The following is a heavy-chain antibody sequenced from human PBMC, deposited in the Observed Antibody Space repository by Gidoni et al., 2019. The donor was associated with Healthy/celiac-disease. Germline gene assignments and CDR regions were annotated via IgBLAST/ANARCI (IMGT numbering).Heavy chain of an antibody. CDR2: IIPIFGTA. D-gene: IGHD3-22*01. Sequence: VQLVQSGAEVKQPGSSVPVSCKASGGTFRSYAISWVRQAPGQGLEWMGGIIPIFGTANYAQKFQGRVTITADKSTSTAYMELSSLRSEDTAVYYCARGTETYYYDSSGYYGAFDILGQGTMVTVSS. J-gene: IGHJ3*02. V-gene: IGHV1-69*06. CDR3: ARGTETYYYDSSGYYGAFDI. CDR1: GGTFRSYA.